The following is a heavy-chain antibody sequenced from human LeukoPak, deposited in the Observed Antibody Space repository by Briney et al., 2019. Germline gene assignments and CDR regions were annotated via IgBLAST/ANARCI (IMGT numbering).Heavy chain of an antibody. CDR1: GFFFNTYW. J-gene: IGHJ4*02. CDR3: ARPSILGPDTDY. V-gene: IGHV3-7*01. Sequence: GSLGLSCPAPGFFFNTYWMTWVRRPPGKGLEWVASIERDGSEKYYVDSVKGRFTISRDNAENSLFLQMNNLRADDTAMYYCARPSILGPDTDYWGRGTLVTVSS. D-gene: IGHD3-9*01. CDR2: IERDGSEK.